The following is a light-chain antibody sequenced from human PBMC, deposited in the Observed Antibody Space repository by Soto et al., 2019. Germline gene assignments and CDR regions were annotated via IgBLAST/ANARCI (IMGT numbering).Light chain of an antibody. CDR2: GIS. J-gene: IGKJ5*01. Sequence: EIVMTQSPATLSVSPGERATLSCRASQSVNSNYLAWYQQKPGQSPRLLIYGISKRATDIPDRSSGSGSGTEFTLTISSLQPEDFATYDCQQHGQWPITFGQGTRLEIK. CDR3: QQHGQWPIT. CDR1: QSVNSN. V-gene: IGKV3D-15*01.